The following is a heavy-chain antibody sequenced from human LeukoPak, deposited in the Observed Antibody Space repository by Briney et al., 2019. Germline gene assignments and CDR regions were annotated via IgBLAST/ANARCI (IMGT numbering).Heavy chain of an antibody. V-gene: IGHV4-28*03. Sequence: PSETLSLTCAVSGYSISSSNWWGWIRQPPGKGLEWIGYIYYSGSIYYNPSLKSRVTMSVDTSKNQFSLKLSSVTAVDTAVYYCARDRYYYDSSGYYSPSYFDYWGQGTLVTVSS. CDR3: ARDRYYYDSSGYYSPSYFDY. CDR2: IYYSGSI. CDR1: GYSISSSNW. D-gene: IGHD3-22*01. J-gene: IGHJ4*02.